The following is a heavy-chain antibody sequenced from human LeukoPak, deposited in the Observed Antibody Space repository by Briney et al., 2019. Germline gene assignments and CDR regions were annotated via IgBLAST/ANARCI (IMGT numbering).Heavy chain of an antibody. Sequence: GGSLRLSCTASGCTFSRSWMHWVRQAPGKGLEWVADIKEDGSDKYYGDSVKGRFTISRDNAKNSVYLQMNSLSPEDTAIYFCATLAFDSWGRGTLVTVSS. J-gene: IGHJ4*02. CDR3: ATLAFDS. CDR1: GCTFSRSW. V-gene: IGHV3-7*01. D-gene: IGHD3-3*02. CDR2: IKEDGSDK.